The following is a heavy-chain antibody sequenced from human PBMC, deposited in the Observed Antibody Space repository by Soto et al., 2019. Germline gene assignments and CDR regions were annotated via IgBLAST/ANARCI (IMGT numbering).Heavy chain of an antibody. D-gene: IGHD3-3*01. Sequence: PGGSLRLPCAASGFTFSNAWMSWVRQAPGKGLEWVGRIKSKTDGGTTDYAAPVKGRFTISRDDSKNTLYLQMNSLKTEDTAVYYCILEWLLEPIDYWGQGTLVTVSS. J-gene: IGHJ4*02. CDR3: ILEWLLEPIDY. CDR1: GFTFSNAW. V-gene: IGHV3-15*01. CDR2: IKSKTDGGTT.